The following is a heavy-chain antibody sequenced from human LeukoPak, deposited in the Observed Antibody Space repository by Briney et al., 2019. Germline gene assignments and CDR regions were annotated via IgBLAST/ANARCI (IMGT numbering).Heavy chain of an antibody. CDR3: ARAPTGTSRGAWFDP. J-gene: IGHJ5*02. Sequence: ASVKVSFEASGYTFTSYYMHWVRQAPGQGLEWMGIINPSGGSTSYAQKFQGRVTMTRDMSTSTVYMELSSLRSEDTAVYYCARAPTGTSRGAWFDPWGQGTLVTVSS. CDR2: INPSGGST. D-gene: IGHD1-1*01. V-gene: IGHV1-46*01. CDR1: GYTFTSYY.